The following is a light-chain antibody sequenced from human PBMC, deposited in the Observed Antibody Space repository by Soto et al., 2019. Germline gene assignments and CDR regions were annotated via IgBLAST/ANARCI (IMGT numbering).Light chain of an antibody. J-gene: IGLJ1*01. CDR1: SSDIGIYKY. CDR3: NAFTTTSTYV. CDR2: EVS. Sequence: QSALTQPASVSGSPGQSIAISCTGSSSDIGIYKYVSWYQQHPGKVPKLIIYEVSNRPSGVSYRFSGSKSGNTASLTISGLQAEDEADYYCNAFTTTSTYVFGTGTKVTVL. V-gene: IGLV2-14*01.